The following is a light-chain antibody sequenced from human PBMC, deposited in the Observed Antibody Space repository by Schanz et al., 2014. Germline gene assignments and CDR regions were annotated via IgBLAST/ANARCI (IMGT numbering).Light chain of an antibody. CDR1: SSDVGGYDY. J-gene: IGLJ3*02. CDR2: EVI. Sequence: QSALTQPRSVSGSPGQSVTISCTGTSSDVGGYDYVSWYQQHPGKAPRLMIFEVIKRPSGVPDRFSGSQSGNTASLTISGLQAEDESDYYCCSYAGSRWVFGGGTKLTVL. V-gene: IGLV2-11*01. CDR3: CSYAGSRWV.